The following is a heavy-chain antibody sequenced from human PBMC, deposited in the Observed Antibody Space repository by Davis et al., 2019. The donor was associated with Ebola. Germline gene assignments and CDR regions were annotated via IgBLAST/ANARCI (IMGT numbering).Heavy chain of an antibody. Sequence: GESLKISCAASGFTFSSYWMYWVRQAPGKGLVWVSRIKSDGSSTTYADSVKGRFTISRDNAKNTLYLQMNSLRAEDTAVYYCARDRYGPDYWGQGTLVTVSS. CDR1: GFTFSSYW. CDR3: ARDRYGPDY. CDR2: IKSDGSST. V-gene: IGHV3-74*01. D-gene: IGHD5-18*01. J-gene: IGHJ4*02.